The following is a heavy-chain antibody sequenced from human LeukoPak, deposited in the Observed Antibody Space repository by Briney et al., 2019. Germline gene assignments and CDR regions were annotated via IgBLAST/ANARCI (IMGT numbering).Heavy chain of an antibody. CDR3: ARDWFGEFNIGDGFDP. Sequence: SQTLSLTCTVSGGSISSGGYYWSWIRQPPGKGLEWIGYIYYSGSTNYNPSLKSRVTISVDTSKNQFSLKLSSVTAADTAVYYCARDWFGEFNIGDGFDPWGQGTLVTVSS. CDR2: IYYSGST. D-gene: IGHD3-10*01. V-gene: IGHV4-61*08. J-gene: IGHJ5*02. CDR1: GGSISSGGYY.